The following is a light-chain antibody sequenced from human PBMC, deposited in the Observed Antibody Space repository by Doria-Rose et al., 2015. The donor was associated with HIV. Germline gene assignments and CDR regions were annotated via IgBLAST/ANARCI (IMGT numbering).Light chain of an antibody. CDR3: HQYGTSWT. Sequence: TQSPGTLSLSPGERATLSCRASQRFSSTYLAWYQQQPGQAHSLLIYDGSTRATGIPDRFSASGSGTDFTLTINRLEPEDFALYYCHQYGTSWTFGQGTKVEI. CDR2: DGS. V-gene: IGKV3-20*01. CDR1: QRFSSTY. J-gene: IGKJ1*01.